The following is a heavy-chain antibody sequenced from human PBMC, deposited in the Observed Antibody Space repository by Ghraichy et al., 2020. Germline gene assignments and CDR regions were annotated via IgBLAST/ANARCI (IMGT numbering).Heavy chain of an antibody. CDR3: ARDMPLVVPAANSYNWFDP. CDR1: GGTFSSYT. CDR2: IIPILGIA. Sequence: SVKVSCKASGGTFSSYTISWVRQAPGQGLEWMGRIIPILGIANYAQKFQGRVTITADKSTSTAYMELSSLRSEDTAVYYCARDMPLVVPAANSYNWFDPWGQGTLVTVSS. D-gene: IGHD2-2*01. J-gene: IGHJ5*02. V-gene: IGHV1-69*04.